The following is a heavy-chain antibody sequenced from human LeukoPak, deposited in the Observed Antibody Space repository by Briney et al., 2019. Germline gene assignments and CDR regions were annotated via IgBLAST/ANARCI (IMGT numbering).Heavy chain of an antibody. CDR3: ARDGGSGWTGFDY. Sequence: SETLSLTCTVSGGSISSGGYYWSWIRQHPGKGLEWIGYIYYSGSTYYNPSLKSRVTISVDTSKNQFSLKLSSVTAADTAVYYCARDGGSGWTGFDYWGQGTLVTVSS. D-gene: IGHD6-19*01. CDR1: GGSISSGGYY. CDR2: IYYSGST. V-gene: IGHV4-31*03. J-gene: IGHJ4*02.